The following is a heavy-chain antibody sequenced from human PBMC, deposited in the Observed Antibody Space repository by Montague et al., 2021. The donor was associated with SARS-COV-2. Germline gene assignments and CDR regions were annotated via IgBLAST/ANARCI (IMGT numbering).Heavy chain of an antibody. CDR1: GGSFSGYC. J-gene: IGHJ6*03. CDR3: ARARQDVVVPALGIGAYYYYYMDV. Sequence: SETLSLTCAVYGGSFSGYCWSWIRQPPGKGLEWIGEINHSGSTNYNPSLKSRVTISVDTSKNQFSLKLSSVTAADTAVYYCARARQDVVVPALGIGAYYYYYMDVWGKGTTVTVSS. V-gene: IGHV4-34*01. CDR2: INHSGST. D-gene: IGHD2-2*01.